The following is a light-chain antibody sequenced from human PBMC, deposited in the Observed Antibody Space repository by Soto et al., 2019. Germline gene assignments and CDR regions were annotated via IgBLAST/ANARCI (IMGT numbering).Light chain of an antibody. CDR2: DSY. J-gene: IGLJ3*02. CDR1: SSNIGNNF. CDR3: ATWDNSLTAAV. Sequence: QSVLTQPPSVSAAPGQKVTISCSGSSSNIGNNFVSWYQQVPGTAPKLLIYDSYKRPSGIPDRFSGSKSGTSATLGVTGLQTGDEADYYCATWDNSLTAAVFGGRTKLTVL. V-gene: IGLV1-51*01.